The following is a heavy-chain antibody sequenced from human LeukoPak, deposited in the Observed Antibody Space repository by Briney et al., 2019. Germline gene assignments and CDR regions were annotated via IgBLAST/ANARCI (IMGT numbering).Heavy chain of an antibody. CDR2: IYYSGST. D-gene: IGHD2-8*01. J-gene: IGHJ4*02. Sequence: PSETLSLTXTVSGGSISSSSYYWGWISQPPGKGLEWIGSIYYSGSTYYNPSLKSRVTISVDTSKNQFSLKLSSVTAADTAVYYCARLAVYAAYYFDYWGQGTLVTVSS. CDR3: ARLAVYAAYYFDY. V-gene: IGHV4-39*01. CDR1: GGSISSSSYY.